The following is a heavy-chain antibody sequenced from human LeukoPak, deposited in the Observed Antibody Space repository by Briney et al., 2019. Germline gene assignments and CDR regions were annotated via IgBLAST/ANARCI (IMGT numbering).Heavy chain of an antibody. Sequence: KASETLSLTCTVSGGCISSYYWSWIRQPAGKGLEWIGRIYTSGSTNYNPSLKSRVTMSVDTSKNQFSLKLSSVTAADTAVYYCARSHYDFWSGSRNYFDYWGQGTLVTVSS. CDR1: GGCISSYY. CDR2: IYTSGST. D-gene: IGHD3-3*01. V-gene: IGHV4-4*07. J-gene: IGHJ4*02. CDR3: ARSHYDFWSGSRNYFDY.